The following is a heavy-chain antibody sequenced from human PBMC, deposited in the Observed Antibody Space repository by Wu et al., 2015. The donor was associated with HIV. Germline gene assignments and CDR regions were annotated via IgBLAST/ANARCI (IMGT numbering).Heavy chain of an antibody. V-gene: IGHV1-69*12. D-gene: IGHD1-26*01. CDR1: GGTFSSSA. CDR2: IIPIFGRA. Sequence: QVQLVQSGAEVKKPGSSVKVSCKASGGTFSSSAISWVRQAPGQGLEWLGGIIPIFGRANYAQKFQGRVTITADESTSTTYMEVSSLTSQDTAVYYCARVGGISVRRLDYWGQGTLVTVSS. CDR3: ARVGGISVRRLDY. J-gene: IGHJ4*02.